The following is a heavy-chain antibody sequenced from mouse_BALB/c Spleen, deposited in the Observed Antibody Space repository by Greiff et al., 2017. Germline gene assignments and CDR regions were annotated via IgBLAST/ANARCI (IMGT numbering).Heavy chain of an antibody. Sequence: VQLQQSGAELVKPGASVKLSCKASGYTFTEYIIHWVKQRSGQGLEWIGVINPGSGGTNYNEKFKGKATLTADKSSSTAYMQLSSLTSDDSAVYFCARGYRYDEGGYFDYWGQGTTLTVSS. CDR1: GYTFTEYI. CDR3: ARGYRYDEGGYFDY. V-gene: IGHV1-54*01. J-gene: IGHJ2*01. D-gene: IGHD2-14*01. CDR2: INPGSGGT.